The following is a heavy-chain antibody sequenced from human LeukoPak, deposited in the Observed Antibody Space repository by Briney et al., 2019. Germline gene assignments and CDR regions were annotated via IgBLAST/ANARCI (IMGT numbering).Heavy chain of an antibody. V-gene: IGHV4-34*01. Sequence: PSETLSLTCAVYGGSFSGYYWSWIRQPPGKGLEWIGEINHSGSTNYNPSLKSRVTISVDTSKNQFSLKLSSVTVADTAVYYCAVDIAVAGEVMGAFDIWGQGTMVTVSS. CDR2: INHSGST. J-gene: IGHJ3*02. D-gene: IGHD6-19*01. CDR1: GGSFSGYY. CDR3: AVDIAVAGEVMGAFDI.